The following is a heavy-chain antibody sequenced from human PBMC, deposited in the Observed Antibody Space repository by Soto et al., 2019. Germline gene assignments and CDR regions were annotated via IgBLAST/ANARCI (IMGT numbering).Heavy chain of an antibody. D-gene: IGHD3-10*01. CDR2: ISYDGSNK. J-gene: IGHJ4*02. V-gene: IGHV3-30*18. CDR3: AKDTDTMVRGVTYYFDY. CDR1: GFTFGGYG. Sequence: PGGSLRLSCAASGFTFGGYGVHWVRQAPGKGLEWVAVISYDGSNKYYADSVKGRFTISRDNSKNTLYLQMNSLRAEDTAVYYCAKDTDTMVRGVTYYFDYWGQGTLVTVSS.